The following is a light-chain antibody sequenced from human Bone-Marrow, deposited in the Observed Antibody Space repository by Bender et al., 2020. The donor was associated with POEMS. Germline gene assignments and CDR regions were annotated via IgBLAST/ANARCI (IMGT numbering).Light chain of an antibody. CDR1: SNDVGTYNL. CDR3: QSYDNSLGGWV. J-gene: IGLJ3*02. V-gene: IGLV2-14*02. CDR2: GYN. Sequence: QSALTQPASVSGSPGQSITISCIGTSNDVGTYNLVSWYQQHPGKAPKLIIYGYNNRPSGVPDRFSGSKSGTSASLAITGLQAEDEGDYYCQSYDNSLGGWVFGGGTKLTVL.